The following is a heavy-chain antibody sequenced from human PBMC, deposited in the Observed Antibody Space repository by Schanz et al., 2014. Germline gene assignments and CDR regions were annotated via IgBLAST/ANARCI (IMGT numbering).Heavy chain of an antibody. D-gene: IGHD3-3*01. J-gene: IGHJ4*02. CDR2: ISAYNGNT. V-gene: IGHV1-18*04. CDR3: ARDRRFFDRDDLYYFDS. CDR1: GFNFNNYD. Sequence: QVQLVQSGAEVKKPGASVKVSCTASGFNFNNYDINWVRQATGQGLEWMGWISAYNGNTKYPQKLQGRVTVTADTSTSTAYMALTDLRSDDTAVYCCARDRRFFDRDDLYYFDSWGQGALVTVSS.